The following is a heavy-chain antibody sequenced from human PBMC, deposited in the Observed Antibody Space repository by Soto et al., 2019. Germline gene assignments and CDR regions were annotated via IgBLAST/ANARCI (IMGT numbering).Heavy chain of an antibody. J-gene: IGHJ3*02. Sequence: QEQLVQSGAEVKKPGASVKVSCKASGYTFTSYDITWVRQATGQGLEWMGRMNPNSGNTGYAQKFQGRVTMTRNTSIGTAYMEVSSLRSEDTAVYYCATERWEDAFDIWGQGTMVTVSS. CDR1: GYTFTSYD. D-gene: IGHD1-26*01. CDR3: ATERWEDAFDI. CDR2: MNPNSGNT. V-gene: IGHV1-8*01.